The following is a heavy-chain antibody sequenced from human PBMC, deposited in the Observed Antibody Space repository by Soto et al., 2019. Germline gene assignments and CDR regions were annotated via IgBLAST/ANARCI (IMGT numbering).Heavy chain of an antibody. D-gene: IGHD4-17*01. Sequence: SEALSLTCTVSGASISSSNYYWGWIRQPPGKGLQWIGSGTTYYNPSLRGRVTISVDPSENQFSLHLTSVTAADTAVYYCATYGGNTGRFDYWGLGTLVTVSS. CDR1: GASISSSNYY. CDR3: ATYGGNTGRFDY. V-gene: IGHV4-39*01. CDR2: SGTT. J-gene: IGHJ4*02.